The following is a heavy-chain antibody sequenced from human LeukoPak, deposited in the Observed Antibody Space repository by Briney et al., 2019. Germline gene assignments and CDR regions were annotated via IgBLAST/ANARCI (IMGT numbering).Heavy chain of an antibody. V-gene: IGHV3-23*01. D-gene: IGHD5-18*01. J-gene: IGHJ4*02. CDR1: GFTFSSYA. CDR3: AKDSASYGRFDY. Sequence: GGSLRLSCSASGFTFSSYAMHWVRQAPGKGLEWVSVISGSGSSTYYADSVKGRFTISRDDSKNTLYLQMNSLRAEDTAVYFCAKDSASYGRFDYWGQGTLVTVSS. CDR2: ISGSGSST.